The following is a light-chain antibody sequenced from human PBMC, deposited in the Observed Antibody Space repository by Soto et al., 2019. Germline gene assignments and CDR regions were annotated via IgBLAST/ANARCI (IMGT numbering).Light chain of an antibody. V-gene: IGKV3-20*01. J-gene: IGKJ1*01. CDR2: GAS. CDR1: QSVSSSY. CDR3: QQYGSTPTT. Sequence: EIVLTQSPGTLSWSPGERATLSCRASQSVSSSYLAWYPQKPGQAPRLLIYGASGKATGIPDRFSGSGSGTDFTLTISRLEPEDFAVYYCQQYGSTPTTFGQGTKVEIK.